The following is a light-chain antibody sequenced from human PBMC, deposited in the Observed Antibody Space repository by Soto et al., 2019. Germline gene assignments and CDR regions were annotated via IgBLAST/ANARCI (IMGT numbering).Light chain of an antibody. CDR2: AAS. Sequence: ILLTQYPSSLCASLGDRFTITCLASQGIDTSLAWYQQQPGKAPKLLIYAASTLQSGVPSRFSGSGSGTEFTLTVSSLQSEDFAVYYCQPYNNWLGTVGGGTQVEIK. CDR3: QPYNNWLGT. CDR1: QGIDTS. V-gene: IGKV1-9*01. J-gene: IGKJ4*01.